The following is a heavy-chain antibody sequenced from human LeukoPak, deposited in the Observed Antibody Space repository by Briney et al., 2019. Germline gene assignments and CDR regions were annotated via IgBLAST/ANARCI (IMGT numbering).Heavy chain of an antibody. Sequence: SVKVSCKASGGTFSSYAISWVRQAPGQGLEWMGRIITILGIANYAQNFQGRVTITADKSTSTAYMELSSLRSEDTAVYYCARSTGSYYYGMDVWGQGTTVTVS. J-gene: IGHJ6*02. CDR2: IITILGIA. V-gene: IGHV1-69*04. D-gene: IGHD2-2*01. CDR3: ARSTGSYYYGMDV. CDR1: GGTFSSYA.